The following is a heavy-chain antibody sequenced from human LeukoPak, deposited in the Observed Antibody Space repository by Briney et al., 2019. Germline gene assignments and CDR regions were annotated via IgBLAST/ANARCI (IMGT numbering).Heavy chain of an antibody. CDR3: TTDSTIVY. V-gene: IGHV3-15*01. CDR2: IICNTDSGTK. Sequence: NPGGSLRLSCAASGFTFSNACMSWVRQAPGKGLEWVGCIICNTDSGTKEYAASVKGTFAISRDDSKNTLYLQINSLKIEETAVYYCTTDSTIVYWGQGTLVTVSS. J-gene: IGHJ4*02. CDR1: GFTFSNAC. D-gene: IGHD3-9*01.